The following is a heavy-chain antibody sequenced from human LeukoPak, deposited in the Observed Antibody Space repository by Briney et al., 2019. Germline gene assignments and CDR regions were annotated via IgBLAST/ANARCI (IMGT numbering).Heavy chain of an antibody. CDR2: IYHSGSS. V-gene: IGHV4-59*01. CDR1: GGSISSYY. CDR3: ARSQNYYGSGDY. D-gene: IGHD3-10*01. Sequence: SETLSLTCSVSGGSISSYYWSWMRQPPGKGLEWIGYIYHSGSSNYNPSLEGRVTILVDTSRNHFSVKLSSVTAADTAVYYCARSQNYYGSGDYWSQGTLVTVSS. J-gene: IGHJ4*02.